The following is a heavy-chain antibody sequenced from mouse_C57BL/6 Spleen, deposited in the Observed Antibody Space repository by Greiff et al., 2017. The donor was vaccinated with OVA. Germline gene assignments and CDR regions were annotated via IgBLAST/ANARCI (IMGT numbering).Heavy chain of an antibody. CDR3: ARQKDDCDEGFAD. J-gene: IGHJ3*01. V-gene: IGHV2-6-1*01. Sequence: VQLVESGPGLVAPSQSLSITCTVSGFSLTSYGVHWVRQPPGKGLEWLVVICRGGSTTSNSALNSSLGISKDNSKSHVFLKMNSLQTDDTAMYYCARQKDDCDEGFADWGKGTLVTVSA. CDR2: ICRGGST. CDR1: GFSLTSYG. D-gene: IGHD2-4*01.